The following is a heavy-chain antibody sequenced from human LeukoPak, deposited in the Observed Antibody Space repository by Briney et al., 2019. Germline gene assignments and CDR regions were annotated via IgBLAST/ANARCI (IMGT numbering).Heavy chain of an antibody. Sequence: PSETLSLTCTVSGGSISSSSYYWAWIRQPPGKGLEWIGSIYYSGNTYYKSSLKSRVNIAVDTSKNQFSLELNSVTAADTAVYYCARESYYDSSGYSHDAFDIWGQGTMVTVSS. V-gene: IGHV4-39*07. J-gene: IGHJ3*02. CDR2: IYYSGNT. CDR3: ARESYYDSSGYSHDAFDI. D-gene: IGHD3-22*01. CDR1: GGSISSSSYY.